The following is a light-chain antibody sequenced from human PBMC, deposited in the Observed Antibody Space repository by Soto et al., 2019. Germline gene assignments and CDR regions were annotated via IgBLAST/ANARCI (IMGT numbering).Light chain of an antibody. CDR2: AAS. V-gene: IGKV1-12*01. J-gene: IGKJ5*01. Sequence: DIQMTQSPSSVSASVADRVTITCRASQGISSWLAWYQQKPGKAPKLLIYAASSLQSGVPSRSSGSGSGTAFTLTINSLQPEDFATYYCQQSYTMPITFGQGTRLEIK. CDR3: QQSYTMPIT. CDR1: QGISSW.